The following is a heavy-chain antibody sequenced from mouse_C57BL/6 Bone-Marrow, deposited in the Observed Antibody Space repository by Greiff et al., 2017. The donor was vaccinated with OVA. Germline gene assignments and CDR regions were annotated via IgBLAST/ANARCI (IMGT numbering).Heavy chain of an antibody. CDR3: ARELGAY. CDR2: IDPSDSYT. CDR1: GYTFTSYW. J-gene: IGHJ3*01. D-gene: IGHD3-3*01. V-gene: IGHV1-69*01. Sequence: QVQLQQPGAELVMPGASVKLSCKASGYTFTSYWMHWVKQRPGQGLEWIGEIDPSDSYTNYNQKFKGKSTLTVDKSSSTAYMQLSILTSEDSAVYYCARELGAYWGQGTLVTVSA.